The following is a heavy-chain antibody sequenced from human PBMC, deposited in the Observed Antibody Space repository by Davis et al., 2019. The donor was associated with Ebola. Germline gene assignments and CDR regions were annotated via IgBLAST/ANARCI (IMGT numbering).Heavy chain of an antibody. J-gene: IGHJ4*02. V-gene: IGHV3-30*02. Sequence: GESLKISCAASGFTFSTYGMHWVRQAPGKGLEWVSFIRYDGTDKYNADSVKGRFTISRDNAKSSLYLQMNSLRDEDTALYYCTRETLLPFDYWGQGTLVTVSS. CDR3: TRETLLPFDY. CDR1: GFTFSTYG. CDR2: IRYDGTDK.